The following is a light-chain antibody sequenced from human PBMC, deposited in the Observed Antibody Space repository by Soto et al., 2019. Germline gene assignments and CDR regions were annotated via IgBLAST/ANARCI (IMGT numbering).Light chain of an antibody. CDR2: DAS. Sequence: EIVLTQSPATLSLSPGERATLSCRASQSVNSYLAWYQQKPGQAPRLLIYDASNRATGIATGFSGSGSGTDFTLTISSLEPEDFAVYYCQQRSNWPLTFGGGTKVEIK. CDR1: QSVNSY. CDR3: QQRSNWPLT. J-gene: IGKJ4*01. V-gene: IGKV3-11*01.